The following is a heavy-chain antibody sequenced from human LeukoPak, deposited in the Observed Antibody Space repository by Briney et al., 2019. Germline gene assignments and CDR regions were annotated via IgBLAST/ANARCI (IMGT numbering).Heavy chain of an antibody. D-gene: IGHD6-13*01. V-gene: IGHV1-69*01. Sequence: SVKVSCKASGGTFCSYAISWVRQAPGQGLEWMGGIIPIFGTANYAQKFQGRVTITADESTSTAYMELSSLRSEDTAVYYCARACVGGAPAGTSDYWGQGTLVTVSS. CDR1: GGTFCSYA. CDR3: ARACVGGAPAGTSDY. J-gene: IGHJ4*02. CDR2: IIPIFGTA.